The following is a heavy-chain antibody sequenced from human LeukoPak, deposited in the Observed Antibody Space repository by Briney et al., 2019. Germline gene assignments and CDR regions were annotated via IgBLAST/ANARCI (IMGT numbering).Heavy chain of an antibody. Sequence: SETXSLTCXVSXGSISSYYWSWIRQPPGKGLEWVGYIYYSGSTNYNPSLKSRVTISVDTSKNQFSLKLSSVTAADTAVYYCARAIEGYGDRRKFDPWGQGTLVTVSS. D-gene: IGHD4-17*01. CDR1: XGSISSYY. J-gene: IGHJ5*02. CDR3: ARAIEGYGDRRKFDP. CDR2: IYYSGST. V-gene: IGHV4-59*01.